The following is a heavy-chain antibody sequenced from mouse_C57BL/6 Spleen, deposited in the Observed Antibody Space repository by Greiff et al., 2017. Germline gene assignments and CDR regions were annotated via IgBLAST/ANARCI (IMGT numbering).Heavy chain of an antibody. D-gene: IGHD2-4*01. CDR2: ISPRSGNT. V-gene: IGHV1-81*01. J-gene: IGHJ2*01. Sequence: VKLQESGAELARPGASVKLSCKASGYTFTSYGISWVKQRTGQGLEWIGEISPRSGNTYYTEKFKGKATLTADKSSSTAYMELRSLTSEDSAVYFCARYYDYDRFYFDYWGQGTTLTVSS. CDR1: GYTFTSYG. CDR3: ARYYDYDRFYFDY.